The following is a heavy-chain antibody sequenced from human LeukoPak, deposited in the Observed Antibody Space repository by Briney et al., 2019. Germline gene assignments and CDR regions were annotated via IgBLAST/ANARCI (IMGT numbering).Heavy chain of an antibody. D-gene: IGHD2-8*01. Sequence: PSETLSLTCAVYGGSFSGYYWSWIRQPPGKGLEWIGEINHSGSTNYNPSLKGRVTISVDTSKNQFSLKLSSVTAADTAVYYCARGLIVVNWFDPWGQGTLVAVSS. CDR1: GGSFSGYY. CDR2: INHSGST. J-gene: IGHJ5*02. CDR3: ARGLIVVNWFDP. V-gene: IGHV4-34*01.